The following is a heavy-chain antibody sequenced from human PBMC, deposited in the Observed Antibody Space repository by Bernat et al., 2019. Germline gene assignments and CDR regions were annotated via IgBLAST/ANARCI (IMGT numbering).Heavy chain of an antibody. Sequence: EVQLLESGGGLLQPGGSLRLSCAASGFTFSSYAMSWVRQAPGKGLEWVSAISGSGGSTYYADSVKGRFTISRDNSKNTLYLQMNSLRAEDTAVYYCAKHYGDYVFYFDYWGQGTLVTVSS. V-gene: IGHV3-23*01. CDR2: ISGSGGST. D-gene: IGHD4-17*01. J-gene: IGHJ4*02. CDR1: GFTFSSYA. CDR3: AKHYGDYVFYFDY.